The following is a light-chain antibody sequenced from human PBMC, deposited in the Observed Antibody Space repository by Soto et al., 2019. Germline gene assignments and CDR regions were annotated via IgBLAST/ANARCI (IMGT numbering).Light chain of an antibody. CDR3: QHRIDWWT. CDR2: GAS. V-gene: IGKV3-15*01. J-gene: IGKJ1*01. CDR1: QSVSSN. Sequence: EILMTQSPATLSVSPGERATLSCRASQSVSSNLAWSQQKPGQAPRLLIYGASTRATGIPARFSGSGSGTEFTLTISSLQSEYFAVDYCQHRIDWWTFGQGTKVDIK.